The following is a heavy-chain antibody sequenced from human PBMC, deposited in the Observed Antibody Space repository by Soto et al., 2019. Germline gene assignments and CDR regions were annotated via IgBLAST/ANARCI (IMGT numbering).Heavy chain of an antibody. CDR1: GFIFSNYA. CDR2: IYAGGGTT. V-gene: IGHV3-23*01. D-gene: IGHD3-10*01. J-gene: IGHJ4*02. Sequence: GGSLRLSCAASGFIFSNYAMFWVRQAPGKGLDWVSTIYAGGGTTHYAESVKGRFTISRDNSNNRLYLQLNNLRAEDTAVYFCAKDLIRGDGYVDFDYWGQGTLVTVSS. CDR3: AKDLIRGDGYVDFDY.